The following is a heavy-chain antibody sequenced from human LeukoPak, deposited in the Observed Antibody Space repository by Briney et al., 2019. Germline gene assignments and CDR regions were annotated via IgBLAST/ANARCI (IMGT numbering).Heavy chain of an antibody. J-gene: IGHJ4*02. V-gene: IGHV4-59*08. CDR2: IHYTGSA. CDR3: AKQLGGGWYDY. Sequence: PSETLSLTCTVSGVSISTYYWSWIRQPPGRGLEWIGYIHYTGSAGYGPSLKSRVTLSADTSRNQLSLKLSSVTAADTAVYYCAKQLGGGWYDYWGQGILVTVSS. D-gene: IGHD6-19*01. CDR1: GVSISTYY.